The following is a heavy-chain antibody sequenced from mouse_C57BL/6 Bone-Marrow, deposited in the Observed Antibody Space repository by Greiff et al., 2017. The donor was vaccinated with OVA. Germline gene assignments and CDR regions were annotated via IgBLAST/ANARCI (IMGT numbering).Heavy chain of an antibody. J-gene: IGHJ1*03. D-gene: IGHD2-1*01. V-gene: IGHV1-81*01. CDR3: ARDGNYLYGYFDV. Sequence: VQLQQSGAELARPGASVKLSCKASGYTFTSYGISWVKQRTGQGLEWIGEIYPRSGNTYYNEKFKGKATLTADKSSSTAYMELRSLTSEDSAVYFGARDGNYLYGYFDVWGTGTTVTVSS. CDR1: GYTFTSYG. CDR2: IYPRSGNT.